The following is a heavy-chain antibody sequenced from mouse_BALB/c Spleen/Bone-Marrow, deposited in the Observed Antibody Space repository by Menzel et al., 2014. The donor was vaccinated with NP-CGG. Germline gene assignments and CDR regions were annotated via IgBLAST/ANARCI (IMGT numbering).Heavy chain of an antibody. D-gene: IGHD1-1*01. CDR1: GYTFTSYW. CDR3: AREMVFDITTVEATGGYYFDY. CDR2: INPSNGRA. Sequence: QVQLQQSGAELVKPGASLKLSCKASGYTFTSYWMHWVKQRPGQGLEWIGEINPSNGRANYNEKFKSKATLTVDKSSSTAYMQLSSLTSEDSAVYYCAREMVFDITTVEATGGYYFDYWGQGTTLTVSS. V-gene: IGHV1S81*02. J-gene: IGHJ2*01.